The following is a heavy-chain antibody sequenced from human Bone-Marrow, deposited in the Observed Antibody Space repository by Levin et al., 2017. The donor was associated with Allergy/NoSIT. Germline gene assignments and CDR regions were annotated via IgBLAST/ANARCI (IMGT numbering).Heavy chain of an antibody. CDR3: AKKAPRITIFGVGSEYYYGMDV. CDR2: ISGSGGST. D-gene: IGHD3-3*01. V-gene: IGHV3-23*01. J-gene: IGHJ6*02. CDR1: GFTFSSYA. Sequence: GGSLRLSCAASGFTFSSYAMSWVRQAPGKGLEWVSAISGSGGSTYYADSVKGRFTISRDNSKNTLYLQMNSLRAEDTAVYYCAKKAPRITIFGVGSEYYYGMDVWGQGTTVTVSS.